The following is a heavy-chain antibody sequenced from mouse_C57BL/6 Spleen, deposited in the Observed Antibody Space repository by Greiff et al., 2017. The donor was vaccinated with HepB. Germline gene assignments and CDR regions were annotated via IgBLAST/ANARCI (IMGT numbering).Heavy chain of an antibody. D-gene: IGHD4-1*02. CDR3: GRQLGRYYAMDY. V-gene: IGHV10-3*01. Sequence: EVQVVESGGGLVQPKGSLKLSCAASGFTFNTYAMHWVRQAPGKGLEWVARIRSKSSNYATYYADSVKDRFAISRDDSQSMLYLQMNNLKTEDTAMYYCGRQLGRYYAMDYWGQGTSVTVSS. CDR1: GFTFNTYA. J-gene: IGHJ4*01. CDR2: IRSKSSNYAT.